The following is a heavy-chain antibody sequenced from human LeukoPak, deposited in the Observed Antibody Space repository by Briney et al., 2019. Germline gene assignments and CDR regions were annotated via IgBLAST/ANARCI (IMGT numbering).Heavy chain of an antibody. J-gene: IGHJ3*02. CDR1: GRSLSKSH. Sequence: GGTLRLSCVGSGRSLSKSHMNWVRQAPGKRLEWVALISHDGGNKQNGDSTRGRFTVSREDSKNTVDLNMDSLTVDDTAIYYCAREAYSSGRAGTFDIWGQGTMVTVSS. CDR3: AREAYSSGRAGTFDI. D-gene: IGHD6-19*01. CDR2: ISHDGGNK. V-gene: IGHV3-30*04.